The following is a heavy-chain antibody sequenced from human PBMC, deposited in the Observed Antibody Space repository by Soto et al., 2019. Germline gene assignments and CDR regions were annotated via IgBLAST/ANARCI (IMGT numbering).Heavy chain of an antibody. CDR3: ARDYSTRYYYYGMDV. Sequence: GGSLRLSCAASGFTFSGYSMNWVRQAPGKGLEWVSSISSSSSYIYYADSVKGRFTISRDNAKNSLYLQMNSLRAEDTAVYYCARDYSTRYYYYGMDVWGQGTTVTVSS. J-gene: IGHJ6*02. D-gene: IGHD4-4*01. CDR1: GFTFSGYS. V-gene: IGHV3-21*01. CDR2: ISSSSSYI.